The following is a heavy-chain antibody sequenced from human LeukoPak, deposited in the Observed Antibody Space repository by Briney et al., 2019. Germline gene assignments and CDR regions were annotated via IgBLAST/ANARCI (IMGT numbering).Heavy chain of an antibody. D-gene: IGHD3-10*01. V-gene: IGHV3-30-3*01. J-gene: IGHJ6*02. CDR3: ARESGGSGSYYAYYYYGMDV. CDR2: ISYDGSNK. CDR1: GFTFSSYA. Sequence: PGGSLRLSCAASGFTFSSYAMHWVRQAPGKGLEWVAVISYDGSNKYYADSVKGRFTIYRDNSKNTLYMQMNSLRAEETAVYYCARESGGSGSYYAYYYYGMDVWGQGTTVTVSS.